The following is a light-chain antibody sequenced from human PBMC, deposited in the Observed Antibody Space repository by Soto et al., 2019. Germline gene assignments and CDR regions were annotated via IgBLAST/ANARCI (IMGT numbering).Light chain of an antibody. J-gene: IGKJ4*01. CDR2: DAS. Sequence: EIVLTQSPATLSLSPGERVTLSCRASQSVSSYLAWYQQRPGQAPRLLIYDASNRATGIPARFSGSGSGTDFTLTISSLEPEDFAVYYCHQRSSWLRGTFGGGTKVEIK. CDR1: QSVSSY. V-gene: IGKV3-11*01. CDR3: HQRSSWLRGT.